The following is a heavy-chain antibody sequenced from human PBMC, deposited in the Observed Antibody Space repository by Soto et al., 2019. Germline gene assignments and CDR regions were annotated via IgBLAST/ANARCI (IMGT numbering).Heavy chain of an antibody. V-gene: IGHV4-4*02. D-gene: IGHD6-19*01. J-gene: IGHJ3*02. CDR3: ARGSSGWYNDAFDI. CDR2: IYHSGST. CDR1: GGSISSSNW. Sequence: ETLSLTCAVSGGSISSSNWWSWVRQPPGKGLEWIGEIYHSGSTNYNPSLKSRVTISVDKSKNQFSLKLSSVTAADTAVYYCARGSSGWYNDAFDIWGQGTMVTVSS.